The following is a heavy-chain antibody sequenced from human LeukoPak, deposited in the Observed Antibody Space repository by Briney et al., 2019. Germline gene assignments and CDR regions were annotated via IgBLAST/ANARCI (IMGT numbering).Heavy chain of an antibody. J-gene: IGHJ4*02. CDR1: GSSITSYY. V-gene: IGHV4-59*01. D-gene: IGHD6-19*01. Sequence: PSETLSLTCAVSGSSITSYYWTWIRQPPGKGLEWIGYIYHTGNIKYNPSLNSRVTISIDTSKNQFSLKLSSVTAADTAVYYCARFGSGWCYNDYWGQGTLVTVSS. CDR3: ARFGSGWCYNDY. CDR2: IYHTGNI.